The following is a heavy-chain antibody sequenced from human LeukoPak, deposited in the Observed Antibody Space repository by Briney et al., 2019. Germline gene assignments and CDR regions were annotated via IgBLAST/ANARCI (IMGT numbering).Heavy chain of an antibody. V-gene: IGHV4-61*01. CDR2: IYYSGST. Sequence: PSETLSLTCAVSGGSISSSNWWSWIRQPPGKGLEWIGYIYYSGSTNYNPSLKSRVTISVDTSKNQFSLKLSSVTAADTAVYYCARDPILTGYYDYWGQGTLVTVSS. D-gene: IGHD3-9*01. CDR3: ARDPILTGYYDY. CDR1: GGSISSSNW. J-gene: IGHJ4*02.